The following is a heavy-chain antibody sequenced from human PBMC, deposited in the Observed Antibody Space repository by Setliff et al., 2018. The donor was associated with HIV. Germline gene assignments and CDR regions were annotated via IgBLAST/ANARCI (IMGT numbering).Heavy chain of an antibody. Sequence: SETLSLTCAVSGGSISSSNWWSWVRQPPEKGLEWIGEIYHGGSTNYNPSLKSRVTISVDKSKNQFSLKLSSVTAADTAVYYCARHDGMKAARRYNNDYMDVWGKGTTVTVSS. V-gene: IGHV4-4*02. CDR3: ARHDGMKAARRYNNDYMDV. CDR1: GGSISSSNW. J-gene: IGHJ6*03. D-gene: IGHD6-6*01. CDR2: IYHGGST.